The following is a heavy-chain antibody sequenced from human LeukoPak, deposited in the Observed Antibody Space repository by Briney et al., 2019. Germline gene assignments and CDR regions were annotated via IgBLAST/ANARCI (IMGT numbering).Heavy chain of an antibody. Sequence: GGSLRLSCAASGFTFSSYSMNWVRQAPGKGLEWVSSISSSSSYIYYADSVKGRFTISRDNAKNSLYLQMNSLRAEDTAVYYCARVGRPTHYFDYWGQGTLVTVSS. V-gene: IGHV3-21*01. CDR3: ARVGRPTHYFDY. CDR2: ISSSSSYI. CDR1: GFTFSSYS. J-gene: IGHJ4*02. D-gene: IGHD1-26*01.